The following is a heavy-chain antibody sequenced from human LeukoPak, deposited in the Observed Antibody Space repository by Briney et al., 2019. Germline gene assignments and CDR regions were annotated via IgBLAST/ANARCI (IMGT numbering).Heavy chain of an antibody. CDR2: MNPNSGNT. CDR3: ARDGDSGYYYYMDV. D-gene: IGHD7-27*01. V-gene: IGHV1-8*01. J-gene: IGHJ6*03. CDR1: GYTFTSYD. Sequence: ASVKVSCKASGYTFTSYDINWVRQATGQGLEWMGWMNPNSGNTGYAQKFQGRVTMTRNTSISTAYMELSSLRSEDTAVYYCARDGDSGYYYYMDVWGKGTTVTVSS.